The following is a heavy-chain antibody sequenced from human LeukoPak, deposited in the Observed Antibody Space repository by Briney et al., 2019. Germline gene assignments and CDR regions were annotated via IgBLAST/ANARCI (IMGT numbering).Heavy chain of an antibody. Sequence: GGSLRLSCAASGFTFSSYGMHWVRQAPGKGLEWVAVIWYDGSNKYYADSVKGRFTISRDNSKNTLYLQMNSLRAEDTAVYYCARDMVGSSWYDGMDVWGQGTTVTVSS. CDR1: GFTFSSYG. J-gene: IGHJ6*02. CDR2: IWYDGSNK. D-gene: IGHD6-13*01. V-gene: IGHV3-33*01. CDR3: ARDMVGSSWYDGMDV.